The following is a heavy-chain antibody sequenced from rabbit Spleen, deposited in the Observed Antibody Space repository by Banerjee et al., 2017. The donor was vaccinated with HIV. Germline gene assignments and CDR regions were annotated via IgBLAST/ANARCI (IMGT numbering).Heavy chain of an antibody. D-gene: IGHD7-1*01. V-gene: IGHV1S47*01. Sequence: QEQLVESGGGLVQPGGSLTLTCTVSGFDISKYGVTWVRQAPGKGLEWIGCIGTGSGSTWYASWVNGRFTISRENAQNTVFLQMTSLTAADTATYFCARFYAGYGDFGYAAMWGPGTLVTVS. CDR3: ARFYAGYGDFGYAAM. CDR2: IGTGSGST. CDR1: GFDISKYG. J-gene: IGHJ4*01.